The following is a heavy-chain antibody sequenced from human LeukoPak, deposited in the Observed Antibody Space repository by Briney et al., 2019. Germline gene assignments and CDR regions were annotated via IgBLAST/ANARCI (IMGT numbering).Heavy chain of an antibody. Sequence: GGPLRLSCAASGFTLSSYWMSWVRQAPGKGLEWVANIKYDGSEIDYVDSVKGRFTISRDNAKNSLYLQMNSLRAEDTAVYYCARDIAAPGLFFDYWGQGTLVTVSS. V-gene: IGHV3-7*01. D-gene: IGHD6-13*01. J-gene: IGHJ4*02. CDR1: GFTLSSYW. CDR2: IKYDGSEI. CDR3: ARDIAAPGLFFDY.